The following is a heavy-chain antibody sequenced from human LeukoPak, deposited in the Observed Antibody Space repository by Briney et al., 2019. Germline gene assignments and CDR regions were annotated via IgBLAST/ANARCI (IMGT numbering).Heavy chain of an antibody. V-gene: IGHV3-30-3*01. CDR3: ARAGPFDY. D-gene: IGHD1-1*01. Sequence: GRSLRLSCAASGFTFSSYAMHWVRQAPGKGLEWVAVISYDGSNKYYADSVKGRFTISRDNSKNTLYLQMNSLRAEDTAVYYCARAGPFDYWGQGTLVTVSS. J-gene: IGHJ4*02. CDR1: GFTFSSYA. CDR2: ISYDGSNK.